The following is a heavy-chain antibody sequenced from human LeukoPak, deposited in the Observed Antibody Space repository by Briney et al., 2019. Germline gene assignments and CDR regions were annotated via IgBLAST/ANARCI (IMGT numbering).Heavy chain of an antibody. J-gene: IGHJ4*02. CDR3: ARSYGDYGD. Sequence: GASLKISCKGSGSRFTNYWIGWVRQMPGKGLEWMGIIYPGNSETRYSPSFQGQVTISVDKSISTAYLQWSSLKASDTAMYYCARSYGDYGDWGQGTLVTVSS. CDR2: IYPGNSET. D-gene: IGHD4-17*01. CDR1: GSRFTNYW. V-gene: IGHV5-51*01.